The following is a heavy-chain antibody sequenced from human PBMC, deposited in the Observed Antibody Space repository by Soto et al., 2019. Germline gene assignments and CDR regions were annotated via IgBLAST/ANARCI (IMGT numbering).Heavy chain of an antibody. D-gene: IGHD4-17*01. V-gene: IGHV1-69*13. CDR3: ARAVQDYGGTPSAFDI. CDR2: IIPIFGTA. Sequence: GASVKVSCKASGGTFSSYAISWVRQAPGQGLEWMGGIIPIFGTANYAQKFQGRVTITADESTSTAYTELSSMRTEDTAVYYCARAVQDYGGTPSAFDIWGQGTRDTVS. J-gene: IGHJ3*02. CDR1: GGTFSSYA.